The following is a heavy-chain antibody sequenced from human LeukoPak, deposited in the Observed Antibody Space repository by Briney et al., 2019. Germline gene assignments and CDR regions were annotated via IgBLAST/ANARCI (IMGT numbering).Heavy chain of an antibody. CDR1: GYSFSTYW. V-gene: IGHV5-51*01. CDR2: IYPGDSET. CDR3: ARATGSDWEFDY. D-gene: IGHD6-19*01. Sequence: GESLKISCKGSGYSFSTYWIGWVRQISGKGLEWMGSIYPGDSETRYSPSFQGQVTISADKSISTAYLQWSSLKASDTAMYYCARATGSDWEFDYWGQGTLVTVSS. J-gene: IGHJ4*02.